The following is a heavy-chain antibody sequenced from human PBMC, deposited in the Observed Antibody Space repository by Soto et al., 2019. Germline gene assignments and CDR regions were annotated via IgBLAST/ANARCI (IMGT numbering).Heavy chain of an antibody. Sequence: ASVKVSCKASGYTFTSYGISWVRQAPGQGLEWMGWISAYNGNTNYAQKLQGRVTMTTDTSTSTAYMELRSLRSDDTAVYYCARTHPSYYDSSVGLQHWGQGTLVTVSS. J-gene: IGHJ1*01. CDR3: ARTHPSYYDSSVGLQH. D-gene: IGHD3-22*01. CDR1: GYTFTSYG. CDR2: ISAYNGNT. V-gene: IGHV1-18*01.